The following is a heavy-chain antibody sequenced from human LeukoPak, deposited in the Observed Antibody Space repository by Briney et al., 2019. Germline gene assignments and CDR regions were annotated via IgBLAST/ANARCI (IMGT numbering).Heavy chain of an antibody. CDR1: GGSISSYY. Sequence: SETLSLTCTVSGGSISSYYWSWIRQPPGKGLEWIGYIYYSGSTNYNPSLKSRVTTSVDTSKNQFSLKLSSVTAADTAVYYCARLIWGPPVPYFDYWGQGTLVTVSS. D-gene: IGHD3-16*01. V-gene: IGHV4-59*08. CDR2: IYYSGST. CDR3: ARLIWGPPVPYFDY. J-gene: IGHJ4*02.